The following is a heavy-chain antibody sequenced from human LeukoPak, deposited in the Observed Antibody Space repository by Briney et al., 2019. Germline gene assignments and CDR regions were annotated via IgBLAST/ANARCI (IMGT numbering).Heavy chain of an antibody. J-gene: IGHJ4*02. CDR1: GYTFTSHG. CDR3: ARASEYSSSWPRDY. D-gene: IGHD6-13*01. CDR2: ISTYNGNT. V-gene: IGHV1-18*01. Sequence: GASVKVSCKASGYTFTSHGISWVRQAPGQGLEWMGWISTYNGNTNYAQKLQGRVTMTTDTSTSTAYMELRSLRSDDTAVYYCARASEYSSSWPRDYWGQGTLVTVSS.